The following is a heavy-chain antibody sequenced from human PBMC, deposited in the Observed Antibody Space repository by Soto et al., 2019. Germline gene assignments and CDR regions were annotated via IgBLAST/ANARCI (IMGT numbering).Heavy chain of an antibody. D-gene: IGHD1-20*01. CDR1: GYTITGYH. Sequence: SEKVSRMASGYTITGYHMQWLQQAPGQGLAWRGWINPNKGGKNFAQKYQGRVTMSSDTSMSTAYMELDRLRSDDTSVYYCATAAMPTACNCPFLGPAADYWGQGTLVTVSS. J-gene: IGHJ4*02. CDR3: ATAAMPTACNCPFLGPAADY. CDR2: INPNKGGK. V-gene: IGHV1-2*02.